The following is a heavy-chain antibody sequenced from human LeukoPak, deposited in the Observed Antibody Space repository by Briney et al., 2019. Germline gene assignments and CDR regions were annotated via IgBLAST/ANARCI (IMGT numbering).Heavy chain of an antibody. CDR1: GFTVSSIY. CDR2: IHSGGNT. CDR3: ARDSSSGFSASGVHFDY. V-gene: IGHV3-53*01. D-gene: IGHD3-22*01. Sequence: GGSLRLSCAASGFTVSSIYMSWVRQAPGKGLEWVSVIHSGGNTYYADSVKDRFTISRDNAKNSLYLQMNSLRAEDTAVYYCARDSSSGFSASGVHFDYWGQGTLVTVSS. J-gene: IGHJ4*02.